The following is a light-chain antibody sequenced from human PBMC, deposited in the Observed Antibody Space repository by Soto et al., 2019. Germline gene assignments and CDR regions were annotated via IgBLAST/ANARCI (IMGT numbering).Light chain of an antibody. V-gene: IGKV3D-20*01. CDR3: QQYGNLPYT. J-gene: IGKJ2*01. CDR1: QSVRSRH. Sequence: EIVLTHSPATLSLSPGERATLSCGASQSVRSRHLAWYQQKPGLEPRLLIFDTSNRATGIPYRVSGSGSGTDFTLTISRLEHEDFAVYYCQQYGNLPYTFGQGTNLEIK. CDR2: DTS.